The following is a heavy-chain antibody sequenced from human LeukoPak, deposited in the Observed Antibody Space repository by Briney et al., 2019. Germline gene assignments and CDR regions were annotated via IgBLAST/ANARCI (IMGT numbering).Heavy chain of an antibody. J-gene: IGHJ6*02. V-gene: IGHV4-34*01. Sequence: SETLSLTCAVYGGSFSGYYWSWIRQPPGKGLEWIGEINHSGSTNYNPSLKSRVTISVDTSKNQFSLKLSSVTAADTAVYYCASSSSGWFLNYYGMDVWGQGTTVTVSS. CDR3: ASSSSGWFLNYYGMDV. CDR1: GGSFSGYY. CDR2: INHSGST. D-gene: IGHD6-19*01.